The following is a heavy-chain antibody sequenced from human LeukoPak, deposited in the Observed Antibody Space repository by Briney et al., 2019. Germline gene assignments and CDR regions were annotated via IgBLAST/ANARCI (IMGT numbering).Heavy chain of an antibody. V-gene: IGHV4-39*07. CDR1: GGSISSSSYY. J-gene: IGHJ6*02. Sequence: PSETLSLTCTVSGGSISSSSYYWGWIRQPPGKGLEWIGSIYYSGSTYYNPSLKSRVTISVDKSENQLSLEVSSVTAADTAVYYCARGLSLNPGYYYYGMDVWGQGTTVTVSS. CDR3: ARGLSLNPGYYYYGMDV. D-gene: IGHD5/OR15-5a*01. CDR2: IYYSGST.